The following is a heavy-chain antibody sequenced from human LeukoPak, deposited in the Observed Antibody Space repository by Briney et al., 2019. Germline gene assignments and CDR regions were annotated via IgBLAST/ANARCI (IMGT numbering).Heavy chain of an antibody. CDR1: GYTFTSYG. V-gene: IGHV1-18*01. D-gene: IGHD3-22*01. CDR2: ISAYNGNT. CDR3: ARVIYDSSGYYEAPNSDFDY. Sequence: ASVKVSCKASGYTFTSYGISWVRQAPGQGLEWMGWISAYNGNTNYAQKLQGRVTMTTDTSTSTVYMELRSLRSDDTAVYYCARVIYDSSGYYEAPNSDFDYWGQGTLVTVSS. J-gene: IGHJ4*02.